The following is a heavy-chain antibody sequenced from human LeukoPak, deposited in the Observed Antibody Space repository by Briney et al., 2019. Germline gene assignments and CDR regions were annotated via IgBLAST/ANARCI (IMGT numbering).Heavy chain of an antibody. CDR2: ISYDGSNK. CDR1: GFTFSSYG. J-gene: IGHJ4*02. D-gene: IGHD2-2*01. Sequence: GGSLRLSCAASGFTFSSYGMHWVRQAPGKGLEWVAVISYDGSNKYYADSVKGRFTISRDNSENTLYLQMNSLRPEDTSVYYCARSPTSWYFDYWGQGTLVTVSS. V-gene: IGHV3-30*03. CDR3: ARSPTSWYFDY.